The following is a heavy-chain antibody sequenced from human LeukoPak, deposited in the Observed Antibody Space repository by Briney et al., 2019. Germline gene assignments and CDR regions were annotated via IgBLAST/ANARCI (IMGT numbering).Heavy chain of an antibody. Sequence: GGSLRLSCAASGFTFSTYAMTWVRQAPGKGLKWVSLISGTGGSTYYADSVKGRFTISRDNSKNTLYLQMNSLRAEDTAVYYCAKDGNDYGDYLPAYWGQGTLVTVSS. D-gene: IGHD4-17*01. CDR1: GFTFSTYA. V-gene: IGHV3-23*01. J-gene: IGHJ4*02. CDR2: ISGTGGST. CDR3: AKDGNDYGDYLPAY.